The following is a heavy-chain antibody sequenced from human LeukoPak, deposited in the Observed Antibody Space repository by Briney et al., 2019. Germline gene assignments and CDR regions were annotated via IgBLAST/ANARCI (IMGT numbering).Heavy chain of an antibody. V-gene: IGHV4-34*01. Sequence: SETLSLTCAVYGGSFSGYYWSWIRQPPGKGLEWIGEINHSGSTNYNPSLKSRVTISVDTSENQFSLKLSSVTAADTAVYYCARCRGSTSCSDYWGQGTLVTVSS. CDR1: GGSFSGYY. CDR3: ARCRGSTSCSDY. D-gene: IGHD2-2*01. J-gene: IGHJ4*02. CDR2: INHSGST.